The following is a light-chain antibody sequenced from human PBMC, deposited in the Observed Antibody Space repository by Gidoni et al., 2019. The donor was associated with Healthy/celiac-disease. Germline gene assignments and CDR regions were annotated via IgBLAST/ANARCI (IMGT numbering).Light chain of an antibody. CDR1: SSDVGSYNL. CDR3: CSYAGSSTYV. J-gene: IGLJ1*01. V-gene: IGLV2-23*01. Sequence: QSALTQPASVSGSPGPSITISCTGTSSDVGSYNLVSWYPQHPGKAPKLMIYEGSKRPSGVSNRFSGSKSGNTASLTISGLQAEDEADYYCCSYAGSSTYVFGTGTKVTVL. CDR2: EGS.